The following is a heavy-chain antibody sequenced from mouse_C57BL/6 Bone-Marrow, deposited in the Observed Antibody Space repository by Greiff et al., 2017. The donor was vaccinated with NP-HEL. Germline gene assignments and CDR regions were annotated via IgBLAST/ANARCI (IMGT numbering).Heavy chain of an antibody. J-gene: IGHJ2*01. V-gene: IGHV1-50*01. CDR1: GYTFTSYW. CDR3: ASYGYDGYYFDY. Sequence: VQLQQPGAELVKPGASVKLSCKASGYTFTSYWMQWVKQRPGQGLEWIGEIDPSDSYTNYNQKFKGKATLTVDTSSSTAYMQLSILTSEDSAVYYCASYGYDGYYFDYWGQGTTLTVSS. CDR2: IDPSDSYT. D-gene: IGHD2-2*01.